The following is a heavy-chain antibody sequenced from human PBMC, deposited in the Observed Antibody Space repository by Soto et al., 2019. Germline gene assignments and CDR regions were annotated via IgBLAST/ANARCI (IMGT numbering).Heavy chain of an antibody. V-gene: IGHV2-5*02. CDR1: GFSLSTSGVG. CDR3: AHSGGYDFWSGRYFDL. J-gene: IGHJ2*01. CDR2: IYWDVDK. Sequence: QITLKESGPTLVKPTQTLTLTCTFSGFSLSTSGVGVGWIRQPPGKALEWLALIYWDVDKRYSPSLKSRLTITKDTSKNQVVLTMTNMVPVDTATYYCAHSGGYDFWSGRYFDLWGRGTLVTVSS. D-gene: IGHD3-3*01.